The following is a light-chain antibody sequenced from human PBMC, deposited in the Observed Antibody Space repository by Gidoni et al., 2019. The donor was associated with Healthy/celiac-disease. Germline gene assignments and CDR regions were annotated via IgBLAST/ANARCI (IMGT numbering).Light chain of an antibody. V-gene: IGKV3-15*01. Sequence: EIVMTQSPATLSVSPGERATLSCRASQSVSSNLAWYQQKPGQAPRLLLYGASTRATGIPARFSGSVSGTEFTLTISSLQSEDFAVYYCQQYNNWPSTWTFGQGTKVEIK. CDR1: QSVSSN. CDR2: GAS. CDR3: QQYNNWPSTWT. J-gene: IGKJ1*01.